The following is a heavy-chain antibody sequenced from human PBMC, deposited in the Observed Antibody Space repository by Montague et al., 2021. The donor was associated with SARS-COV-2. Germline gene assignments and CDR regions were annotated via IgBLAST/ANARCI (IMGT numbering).Heavy chain of an antibody. CDR1: GYSINSNYY. CDR2: SYHSGTT. CDR3: ARAPYYGPGKPYQFDY. Sequence: SETLSLTCTVSGYSINSNYYWGWIRQPPGKGLEWIGCSYHSGTTHYHPSLKSRATISLDTTSNHFSLKVTPVTAADTAVYYCARAPYYGPGKPYQFDYWGRGTLVTVSS. V-gene: IGHV4-38-2*02. D-gene: IGHD3-10*01. J-gene: IGHJ4*02.